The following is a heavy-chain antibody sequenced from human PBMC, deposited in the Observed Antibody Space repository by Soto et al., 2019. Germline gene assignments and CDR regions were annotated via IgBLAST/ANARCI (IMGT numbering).Heavy chain of an antibody. D-gene: IGHD3-10*01. CDR3: ARVGGRRWYYYYYGMDV. J-gene: IGHJ6*02. V-gene: IGHV4-61*01. CDR1: GGSVSSGSYY. Sequence: SETLSLTCTVSGGSVSSGSYYCSWIRQPPGKGLEWIGYIYYSGSTNYNPSLKSRVTISVDTSKNQFSLKLSSVTAADTAVYYCARVGGRRWYYYYYGMDVWGQGTTVTVSS. CDR2: IYYSGST.